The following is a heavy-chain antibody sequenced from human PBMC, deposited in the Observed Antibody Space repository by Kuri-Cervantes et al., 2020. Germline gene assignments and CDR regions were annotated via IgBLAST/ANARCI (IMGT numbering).Heavy chain of an antibody. CDR3: ARSGYVFLVFDY. V-gene: IGHV4-34*01. Sequence: GSLRLSCAVNGGSFSGYSWTWIRQPPGKGLEWIGEINHRGSTNYNPSLKSRVTISVDTSKNQFSLKLSSVTAADTAVYYCARSGYVFLVFDYWGQGTLVTVSS. CDR1: GGSFSGYS. D-gene: IGHD5-12*01. CDR2: INHRGST. J-gene: IGHJ4*02.